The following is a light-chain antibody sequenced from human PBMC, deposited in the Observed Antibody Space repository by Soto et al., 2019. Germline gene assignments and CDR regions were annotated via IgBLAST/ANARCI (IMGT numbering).Light chain of an antibody. CDR2: GAS. Sequence: EIVMTQSPATLSVSPGERATLSCRASQSVSSNLAWYQQKPGQAPRLLLYGASTRATGIPARFSGSGSGTDFTLSISRLEPEDLAVYYCQQYGNSLTFGGGTKVDIK. J-gene: IGKJ4*01. V-gene: IGKV3-15*01. CDR1: QSVSSN. CDR3: QQYGNSLT.